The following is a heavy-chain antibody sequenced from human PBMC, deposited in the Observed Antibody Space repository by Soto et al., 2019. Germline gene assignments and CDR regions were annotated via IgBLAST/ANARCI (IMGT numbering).Heavy chain of an antibody. V-gene: IGHV1-18*04. CDR2: ISSYNGNT. CDR3: ARVAPYYDILTGFVS. J-gene: IGHJ5*02. Sequence: ASVKCSCTTSGSTFTSYGISWGRQAPGQGLEWMGWISSYNGNTNYAQKLQGRVTMTTDTSTSTAYMELRSLRSDDTAVYYCARVAPYYDILTGFVSWGQGTLVTVFS. D-gene: IGHD3-9*01. CDR1: GSTFTSYG.